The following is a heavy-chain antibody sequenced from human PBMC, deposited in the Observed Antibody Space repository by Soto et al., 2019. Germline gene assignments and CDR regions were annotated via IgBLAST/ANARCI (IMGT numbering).Heavy chain of an antibody. D-gene: IGHD3-16*02. CDR2: IWYDGSNK. CDR1: GFTFSSYG. V-gene: IGHV3-33*01. Sequence: GGSLRLSCAASGFTFSSYGMHWVRQAPGKGLEWVAVIWYDGSNKYYADSVKGRFTISRDNSKNTLYLQMNSLRAEDTAVYYCARDQHYDYVWGSYRYDGPFDYWGQGTLVTVSS. CDR3: ARDQHYDYVWGSYRYDGPFDY. J-gene: IGHJ4*02.